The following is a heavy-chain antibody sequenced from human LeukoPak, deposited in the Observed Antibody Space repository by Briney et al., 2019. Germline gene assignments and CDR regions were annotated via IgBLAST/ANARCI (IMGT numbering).Heavy chain of an antibody. CDR3: VKDYQVGSSPAFGDS. V-gene: IGHV3-23*01. Sequence: TGGSLRLSCATSGFTFSSHAMSWVRQAPGKGLEWVSGLIENGVTTYYADSVKGRFTISRDNYRNTMYLQMNSLRAEDTAVYYCVKDYQVGSSPAFGDSWGQGTLVTVSS. J-gene: IGHJ4*02. CDR2: LIENGVTT. CDR1: GFTFSSHA. D-gene: IGHD1-26*01.